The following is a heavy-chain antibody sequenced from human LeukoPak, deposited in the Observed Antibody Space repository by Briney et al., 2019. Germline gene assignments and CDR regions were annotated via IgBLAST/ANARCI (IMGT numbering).Heavy chain of an antibody. V-gene: IGHV1-2*02. CDR2: INPNSGGT. J-gene: IGHJ5*02. D-gene: IGHD1-26*01. Sequence: GASVKVSCKASGYTFTGYYMHWVRQAPGQGLEWMGWINPNSGGTNYAQKFQGRVTMTRDTSISTAYMELSRPRSDDTAVYYCARGGGSYYSWFDPWGQGTLVTVSS. CDR3: ARGGGSYYSWFDP. CDR1: GYTFTGYY.